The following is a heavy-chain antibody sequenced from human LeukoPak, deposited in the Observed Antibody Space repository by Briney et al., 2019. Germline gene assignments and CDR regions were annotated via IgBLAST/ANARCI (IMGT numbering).Heavy chain of an antibody. J-gene: IGHJ4*02. D-gene: IGHD3-3*01. CDR1: GDTFSSYA. Sequence: SVKVSCKASGDTFSSYAISWVRQAPGQGLEWMGRIIPILGIANYAQKFQGRVTITTDKSTSTAYMELSSLRSEDTAVYYCARDARSPWSGYSDYWGQGTLATVSS. CDR2: IIPILGIA. V-gene: IGHV1-69*04. CDR3: ARDARSPWSGYSDY.